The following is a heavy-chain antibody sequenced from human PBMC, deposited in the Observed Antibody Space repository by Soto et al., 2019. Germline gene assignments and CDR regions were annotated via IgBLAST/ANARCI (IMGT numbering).Heavy chain of an antibody. J-gene: IGHJ5*02. CDR2: IYNSGST. CDR3: AGFSVVFATDINWFDP. CDR1: GDSISSGDY. Sequence: SETLSLTCTVSGDSISSGDYWSWIRQPPGKGLEWIGYIYNSGSTYYNPSLKSRVTISLDTSENQVSLKLTSVTAADTAMYYFAGFSVVFATDINWFDPWGQGTLVTVSS. V-gene: IGHV4-30-4*01. D-gene: IGHD2-21*01.